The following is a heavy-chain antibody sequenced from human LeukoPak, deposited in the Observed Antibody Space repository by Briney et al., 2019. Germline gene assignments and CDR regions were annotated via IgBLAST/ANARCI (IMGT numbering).Heavy chain of an antibody. V-gene: IGHV3-23*01. Sequence: GGSLRLSCAASGFTFSSYAMSWVCQAPGEGVEWVSAISGSGGSTYYADPVKGRCTISRDNSKNTLYLQMHSLRAEDTAVYYCAKVPYSGSYNPHFDYGGQGTLVTVSS. CDR2: ISGSGGST. CDR3: AKVPYSGSYNPHFDY. CDR1: GFTFSSYA. D-gene: IGHD1-26*01. J-gene: IGHJ4*02.